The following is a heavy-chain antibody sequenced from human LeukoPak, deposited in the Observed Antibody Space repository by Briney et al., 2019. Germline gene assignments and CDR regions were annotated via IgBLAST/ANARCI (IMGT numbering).Heavy chain of an antibody. J-gene: IGHJ4*02. CDR1: GGTFSSYA. D-gene: IGHD2-21*01. Sequence: GASVKVSCKASGGTFSSYAISWVRQAPGQGLEWMGGIIPIFGTANYAQKFQGRVTITADKSTSTAYMELSGLRSEDTAVYYCASLLVVVEEDYFDYWGQGTLVTVSS. V-gene: IGHV1-69*06. CDR3: ASLLVVVEEDYFDY. CDR2: IIPIFGTA.